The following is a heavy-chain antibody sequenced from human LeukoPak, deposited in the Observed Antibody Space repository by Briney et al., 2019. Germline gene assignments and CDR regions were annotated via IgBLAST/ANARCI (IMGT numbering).Heavy chain of an antibody. V-gene: IGHV3-30*02. CDR3: AKVSYYDFWSGYIPPPDY. CDR1: GFTFSSYG. CDR2: IRYDGSNK. J-gene: IGHJ4*02. D-gene: IGHD3-3*01. Sequence: PGGSLRLSCAASGFTFSSYGMHWVRQAPGKGLEWVAFIRYDGSNKYYADSVKGRFTISRDNSENTLYLQMNSLRAEDTAVYYCAKVSYYDFWSGYIPPPDYWGQGTLVTVSS.